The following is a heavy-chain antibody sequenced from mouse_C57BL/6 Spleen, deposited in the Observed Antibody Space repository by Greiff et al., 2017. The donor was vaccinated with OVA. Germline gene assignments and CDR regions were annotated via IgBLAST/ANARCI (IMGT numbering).Heavy chain of an antibody. CDR3: ARAYYGSSLDY. J-gene: IGHJ2*01. CDR2: IYPGSGNT. V-gene: IGHV1-66*01. D-gene: IGHD1-1*01. Sequence: VQVVESGPELVKPGASVKISCKASGYSFTSYYIHWVKQRPGQGLEWIGWIYPGSGNTKYNEKFKGKATLTADTSSSTAYMQLSSLTSEDSAVYYCARAYYGSSLDYWGQGTTLTVSS. CDR1: GYSFTSYY.